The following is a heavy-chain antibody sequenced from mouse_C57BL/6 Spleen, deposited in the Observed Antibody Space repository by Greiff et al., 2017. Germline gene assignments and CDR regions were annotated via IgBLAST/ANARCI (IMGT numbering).Heavy chain of an antibody. CDR3: ARQGGVPYFEV. CDR2: ISSGGSDT. J-gene: IGHJ1*03. V-gene: IGHV5-6*01. Sequence: EVNVVESGGDLVKPGGSLKLSCAASGFTFSSYGMSWVRQTPDKRLEWVATISSGGSDTYYPDSVKGRFTLSRDTTKNTLYLHMSSRKSEDTALFYFARQGGVPYFEVWGTGTTVTVAS. CDR1: GFTFSSYG.